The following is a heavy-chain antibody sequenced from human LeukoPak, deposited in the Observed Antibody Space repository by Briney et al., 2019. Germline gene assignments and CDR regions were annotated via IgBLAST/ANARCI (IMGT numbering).Heavy chain of an antibody. CDR2: IYYSGST. D-gene: IGHD3-10*01. CDR1: GGSISSGGYY. J-gene: IGHJ4*02. V-gene: IGHV4-31*03. CDR3: ARGFSITMVRGSPFDY. Sequence: SETLSLTCTVSGGSISSGGYYWSWIRQRPGKGLEWIGYIYYSGSTYYNPSLKSRVTISVDTSKSQFSLKLSSVTAADTAVYYCARGFSITMVRGSPFDYWGQGTLVTVSS.